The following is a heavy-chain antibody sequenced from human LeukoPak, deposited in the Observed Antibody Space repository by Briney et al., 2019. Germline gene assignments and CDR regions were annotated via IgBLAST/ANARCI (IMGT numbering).Heavy chain of an antibody. V-gene: IGHV4-31*03. J-gene: IGHJ4*02. CDR2: IYYSGST. CDR3: ARASDDILTGGSDY. Sequence: SETLSLTCSVSGGSISGGGYYWSWIRQQPGKGLEWIGYIYYSGSTYYNPSLKSRVTISVDTSKKQFSLKLSSVTAADTVVDCCARASDDILTGGSDYWGQGTLVTVSS. CDR1: GGSISGGGYY. D-gene: IGHD3-9*01.